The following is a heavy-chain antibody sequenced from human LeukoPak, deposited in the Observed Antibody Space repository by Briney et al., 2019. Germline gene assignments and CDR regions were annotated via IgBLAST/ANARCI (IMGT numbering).Heavy chain of an antibody. J-gene: IGHJ4*02. Sequence: PSETLSLTCTVSGGSISSSSYYWGWIRQPPGKGLEWIGSIYYSGSTYYNPSLKSRVTISVDTSKTQFSLKLSSVTAADTAVYYCSRNPDIVVVPAAPHYFDYWGQGTLVTVSS. V-gene: IGHV4-39*01. D-gene: IGHD2-2*01. CDR3: SRNPDIVVVPAAPHYFDY. CDR1: GGSISSSSYY. CDR2: IYYSGST.